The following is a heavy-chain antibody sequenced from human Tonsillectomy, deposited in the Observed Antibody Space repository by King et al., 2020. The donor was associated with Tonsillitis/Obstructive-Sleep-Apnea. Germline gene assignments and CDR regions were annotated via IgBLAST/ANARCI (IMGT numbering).Heavy chain of an antibody. CDR3: ASGGGSGSSYFNY. Sequence: VQLVESGAEVKKPGASVKVSCKASGYTFTSYYMHWVRQAPGQGLEWMGIINPSGGSTNYAQTFQGRFTMTRDTSTNTVYMELSSLRSEDTAVYYCASGGGSGSSYFNYWGQGTLVTVSS. J-gene: IGHJ4*02. V-gene: IGHV1-46*01. CDR1: GYTFTSYY. D-gene: IGHD3-10*01. CDR2: INPSGGST.